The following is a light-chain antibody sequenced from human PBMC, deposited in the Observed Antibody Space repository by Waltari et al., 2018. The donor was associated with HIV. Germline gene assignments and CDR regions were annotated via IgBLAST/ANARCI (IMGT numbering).Light chain of an antibody. CDR1: QSVGSS. J-gene: IGKJ1*01. CDR2: KAS. CDR3: HQYNTFSRT. V-gene: IGKV1-5*03. Sequence: DIQMTQSPPTLSPSVGDRVTITCRASQSVGSSLAWYQQKPGKAPILLIFKASTLQSGVPPRFSGSGSGTEFTLTISGLQPDDFATYYCHQYNTFSRTFGQGTQV.